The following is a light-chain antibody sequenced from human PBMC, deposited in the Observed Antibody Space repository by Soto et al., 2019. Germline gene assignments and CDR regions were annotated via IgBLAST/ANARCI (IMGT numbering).Light chain of an antibody. J-gene: IGKJ1*01. V-gene: IGKV3-11*01. CDR2: NAS. CDR3: HQRSNCPPLRT. CDR1: QSVSSC. Sequence: EIVLTQSPATLSLPPGERATLSCRASQSVSSCLAWYQQKPGKAPRLLIYNASNSATGIPSRFSGSGSGTDFTVTTSSLGPEDFAVFYCHQRSNCPPLRTFGQGTKVEIK.